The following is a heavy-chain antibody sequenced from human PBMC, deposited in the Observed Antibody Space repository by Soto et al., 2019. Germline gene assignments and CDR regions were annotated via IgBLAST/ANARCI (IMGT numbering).Heavy chain of an antibody. D-gene: IGHD3-10*01. J-gene: IGHJ4*02. CDR2: ISYDGSNK. Sequence: PGGSLRLSCAASGFTFSNYGMHWVRQAPGKGLEWVAVISYDGSNKYYADSVKGRFTISRDNSKNTLYLQMNSLRAEDTAVYYCAKDSGYGGFDYWGQGTLVTVSS. V-gene: IGHV3-30*18. CDR3: AKDSGYGGFDY. CDR1: GFTFSNYG.